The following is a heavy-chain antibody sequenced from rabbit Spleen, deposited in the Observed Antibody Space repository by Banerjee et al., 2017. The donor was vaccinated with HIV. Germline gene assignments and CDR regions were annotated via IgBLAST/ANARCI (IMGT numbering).Heavy chain of an antibody. V-gene: IGHV1S45*01. CDR2: IDGGTSGFT. CDR3: ARDTSSSFSSYGMDL. Sequence: QEQLEESGGGLVKPGGTLTLTCKASGVSFSGSSYMCWVRQAPGKGLEWIACIDGGTSGFTYFASWAKGRFTISKSSSTTVTLQMTSLTAADTATYFCARDTSSSFSSYGMDLWGPGTLVTVS. J-gene: IGHJ6*01. D-gene: IGHD1-1*01. CDR1: GVSFSGSSY.